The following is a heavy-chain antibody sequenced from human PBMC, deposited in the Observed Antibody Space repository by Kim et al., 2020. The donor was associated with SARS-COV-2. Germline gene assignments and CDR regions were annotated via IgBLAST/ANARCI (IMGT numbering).Heavy chain of an antibody. V-gene: IGHV4-59*01. Sequence: SRVTISVDTSKNQFSLKLSSVNAADTAVYYCARDYHYDSSGYYPPDAFDIWGQGTMVTVSS. J-gene: IGHJ3*02. D-gene: IGHD3-22*01. CDR3: ARDYHYDSSGYYPPDAFDI.